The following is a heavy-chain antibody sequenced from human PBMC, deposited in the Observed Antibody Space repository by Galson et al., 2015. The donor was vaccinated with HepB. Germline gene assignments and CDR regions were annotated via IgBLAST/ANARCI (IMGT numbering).Heavy chain of an antibody. J-gene: IGHJ4*02. Sequence: SVKVSCKASGCTFTSYGISWVRQAPGQGLEWMGRISAYNGNTNYAQKLQGRVTMTTDTSTSTAYMELRSLRSDDTAVYYCARDPSNSYCGGDCYQGYYFDYWGQGTLVTVSS. CDR2: ISAYNGNT. CDR1: GCTFTSYG. CDR3: ARDPSNSYCGGDCYQGYYFDY. D-gene: IGHD2-21*01. V-gene: IGHV1-18*01.